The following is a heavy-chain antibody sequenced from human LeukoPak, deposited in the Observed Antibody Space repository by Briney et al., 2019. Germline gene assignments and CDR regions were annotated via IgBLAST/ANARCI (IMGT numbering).Heavy chain of an antibody. CDR3: ARHDPGEYYQHGMDV. D-gene: IGHD2/OR15-2a*01. Sequence: SETLSLTCTVSGGSISGYFWSCIRQPPGQGLEFIGYIYYTGATLYNPSLKSRVTMSVDTSKNQFSLKLSSVTAADTAVYYCARHDPGEYYQHGMDVWAQGTTVTVSS. V-gene: IGHV4-59*08. CDR1: GGSISGYF. CDR2: IYYTGAT. J-gene: IGHJ6*02.